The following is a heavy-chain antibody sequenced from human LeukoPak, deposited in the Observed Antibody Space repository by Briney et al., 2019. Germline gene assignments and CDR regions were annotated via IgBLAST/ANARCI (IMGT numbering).Heavy chain of an antibody. Sequence: GGSLRLSCAASGFTFSGYTMHWVRQAPGKGLEWVAVTSYDESNRYYADSVKGRFTISRDNSKNTLYLQMNSLRAEDTAVYYCARGGSSGWFDYWGQGTLVTVSS. CDR1: GFTFSGYT. J-gene: IGHJ5*01. CDR2: TSYDESNR. V-gene: IGHV3-30*04. D-gene: IGHD6-19*01. CDR3: ARGGSSGWFDY.